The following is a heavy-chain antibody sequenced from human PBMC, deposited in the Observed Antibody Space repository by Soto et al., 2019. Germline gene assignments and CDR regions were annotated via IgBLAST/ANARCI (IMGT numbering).Heavy chain of an antibody. CDR3: ARDWFGIDY. V-gene: IGHV1-18*01. Sequence: QVQLVQSGAEVKKPGASVKVSCKASGYTFTSYGISWVRQAPGQGLEWMGWINPYNGNTNYAQKLQGRVTMTTDTSTNTAYMELRSRRADDTAVYYCARDWFGIDYWGQGTLVTVSS. CDR2: INPYNGNT. D-gene: IGHD3-16*01. CDR1: GYTFTSYG. J-gene: IGHJ4*02.